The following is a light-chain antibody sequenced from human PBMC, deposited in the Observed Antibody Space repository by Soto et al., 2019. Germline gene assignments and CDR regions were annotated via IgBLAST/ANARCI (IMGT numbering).Light chain of an antibody. J-gene: IGLJ1*01. CDR2: STT. Sequence: QTVVTQEPSLTVSPGGTVTLTCASSTGPVTSGFYPHWVQQKPGQAPRTLIYSTTHKHAWTPARFSGSLLGGKAALTLSGLQPEDEADYYCLLYYGGSYVFGAGTQLNAL. CDR1: TGPVTSGFY. V-gene: IGLV7-43*01. CDR3: LLYYGGSYV.